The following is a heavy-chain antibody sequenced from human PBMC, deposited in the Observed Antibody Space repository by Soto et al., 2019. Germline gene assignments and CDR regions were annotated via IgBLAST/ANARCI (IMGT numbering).Heavy chain of an antibody. CDR1: GYTFTTYD. Sequence: ASVKVSCKASGYTFTTYDIDWGRQATGQGLEWRGWMNPNSANTGYAQKFQGRVTMTSHTSISTADLELSSLRSEDAAVNYFASPYSSSSYYYGMDVWGQGTTVTVSS. CDR3: ASPYSSSSYYYGMDV. V-gene: IGHV1-8*01. CDR2: MNPNSANT. D-gene: IGHD6-13*01. J-gene: IGHJ6*02.